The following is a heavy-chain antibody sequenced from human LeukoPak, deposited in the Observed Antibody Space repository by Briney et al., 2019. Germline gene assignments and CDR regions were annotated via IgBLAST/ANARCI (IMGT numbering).Heavy chain of an antibody. V-gene: IGHV4-59*08. J-gene: IGHJ4*02. CDR2: IYYSGST. Sequence: SETLSLTCTVSGGSISSYYWSWIRQPPGKGLEWIGYIYYSGSTYYNPSLKSRVTISVDTSKNQFSLKLSSVTAADTAVYYCARGAPTAMVPFDYWGQGTLVTVSS. CDR1: GGSISSYY. CDR3: ARGAPTAMVPFDY. D-gene: IGHD5-18*01.